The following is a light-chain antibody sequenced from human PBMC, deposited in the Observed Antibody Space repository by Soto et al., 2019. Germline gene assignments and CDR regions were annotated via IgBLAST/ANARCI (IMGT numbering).Light chain of an antibody. V-gene: IGKV3-20*01. CDR2: GAS. CDR1: QSVSSTY. Sequence: EIVLTQSPGTLSLSPWERATLSCRASQSVSSTYLAWYQQKPGQAPRLLIYGASSRATGIPDRFSGSGSGTDFTLTISRLEPEDFAVYYCQQYGSSPWTFGQETKVEIK. J-gene: IGKJ1*01. CDR3: QQYGSSPWT.